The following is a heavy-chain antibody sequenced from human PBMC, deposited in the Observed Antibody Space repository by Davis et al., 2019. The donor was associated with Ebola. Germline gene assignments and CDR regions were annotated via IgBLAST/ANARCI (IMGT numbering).Heavy chain of an antibody. J-gene: IGHJ4*02. CDR3: GRSPRGLDGY. CDR2: IYSSGTT. D-gene: IGHD6-19*01. V-gene: IGHV3-66*01. Sequence: PGGSLRLSCAASGFSVSTNYMSWVRQAPGKGLEWVSVIYSSGTTFYADSVKGRFTISRDNVKNSLYLQMNTLRAEDTAVYYCGRSPRGLDGYWGQGTLVTVSS. CDR1: GFSVSTNY.